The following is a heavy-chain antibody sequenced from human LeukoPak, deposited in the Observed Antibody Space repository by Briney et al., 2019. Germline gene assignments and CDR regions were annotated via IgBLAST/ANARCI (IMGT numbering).Heavy chain of an antibody. CDR2: GGNSGGT. CDR1: GGSISSGGYY. CDR3: AKNGQSGFSFDP. V-gene: IGHV4-31*11. J-gene: IGHJ5*02. Sequence: PSQTLSLTCAVSGGSISSGGYYWSWIRQPPGKGLEWIGEGGNSGGTKFNPSLKSRVTISADTSKNQFSLKLSSVTAADTAVYYCAKNGQSGFSFDPWGQGTLVTVSS. D-gene: IGHD1-26*01.